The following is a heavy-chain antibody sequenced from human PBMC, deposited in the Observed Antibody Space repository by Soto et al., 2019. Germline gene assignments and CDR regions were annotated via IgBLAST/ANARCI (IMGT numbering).Heavy chain of an antibody. V-gene: IGHV3-48*04. CDR3: AREIAVAGPNWFDT. CDR2: ISGVGRTT. CDR1: GFNISDYS. D-gene: IGHD6-19*01. Sequence: GGSLRLSCAGSGFNISDYSMNWVRQAPGKGLEWVSYISGVGRTTYYTKSVKGRFTISRDNAKNSLFPQMNSLRVEDTAVYYCAREIAVAGPNWFDTWGQGALVTVSS. J-gene: IGHJ5*02.